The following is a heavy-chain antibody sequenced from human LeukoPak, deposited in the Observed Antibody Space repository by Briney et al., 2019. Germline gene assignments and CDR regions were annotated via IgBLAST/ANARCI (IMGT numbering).Heavy chain of an antibody. Sequence: GGSLRLSCAASGFTFSSYAMSWVRQAPGKGLEWVSAISGSGGSTYYADSVKGRFTIPRDNSKNPLYLQMNSLRAEDTAVYYCAKRDSSSSSYSSSWYSLDYWGQGTLVTVSS. CDR1: GFTFSSYA. CDR3: AKRDSSSSSYSSSWYSLDY. J-gene: IGHJ4*02. D-gene: IGHD6-13*01. CDR2: ISGSGGST. V-gene: IGHV3-23*01.